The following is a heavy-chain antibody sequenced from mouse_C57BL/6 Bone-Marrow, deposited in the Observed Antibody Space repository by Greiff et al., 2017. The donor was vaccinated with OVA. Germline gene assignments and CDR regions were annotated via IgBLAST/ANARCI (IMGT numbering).Heavy chain of an antibody. CDR1: GFTFSSYG. CDR2: ISSGGSYT. Sequence: EVQGVESGGDLVKPGGSLKLSCAASGFTFSSYGMSWVRQTPDQRLEWVATISSGGSYTYYQDSVKGRFTISRDNANNTLYLQMSSLKSEDTAMYYCARQGGNYLWDYWGQGTTLTVTS. CDR3: ARQGGNYLWDY. V-gene: IGHV5-6*01. J-gene: IGHJ2*01. D-gene: IGHD2-1*01.